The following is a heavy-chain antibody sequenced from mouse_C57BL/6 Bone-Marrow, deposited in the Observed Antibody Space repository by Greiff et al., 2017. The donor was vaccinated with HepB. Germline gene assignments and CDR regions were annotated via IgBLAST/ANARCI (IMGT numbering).Heavy chain of an antibody. D-gene: IGHD2-12*01. CDR2: ISPRSGNT. J-gene: IGHJ3*01. CDR1: GYTFTSYG. V-gene: IGHV1-81*01. Sequence: QVQLQQSGAELARPGASVKLSCKASGYTFTSYGISWVKQRTGQGLEWIGEISPRSGNTYYNEKFKGKATLTADKSSSTAYMELRSLTSEDSAVYFCARGGKLYPKFAYWGQGTLVTVSA. CDR3: ARGGKLYPKFAY.